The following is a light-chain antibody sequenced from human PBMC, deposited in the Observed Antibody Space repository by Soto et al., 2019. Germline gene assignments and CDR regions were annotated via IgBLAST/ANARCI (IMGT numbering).Light chain of an antibody. CDR2: SNN. V-gene: IGLV1-44*01. J-gene: IGLJ1*01. CDR1: SSNIGSNT. Sequence: QSVLTQPPSASGTPGQRVTISCSGSSSNIGSNTVSWYQQLPQRAPKLLIFSNNQRPSGVPDRFSGSKSGTSASLAISGLQSEDEADYDGSTWADGLNSYVFGTGTKLTVL. CDR3: STWADGLNSYV.